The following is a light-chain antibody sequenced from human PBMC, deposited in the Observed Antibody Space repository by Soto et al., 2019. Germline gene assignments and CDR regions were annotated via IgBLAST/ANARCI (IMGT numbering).Light chain of an antibody. Sequence: EVVMTQSPATLSVSPGERVTLSCRASESVHSNLAWYQQKPGQGPSLLIYYASTRVTGVPDRFSGSGSGTEFTLTISSLQSEDFGVYYCQHYINLPPTFGPGTKVEIK. CDR3: QHYINLPPT. J-gene: IGKJ3*01. CDR2: YAS. V-gene: IGKV3-15*01. CDR1: ESVHSN.